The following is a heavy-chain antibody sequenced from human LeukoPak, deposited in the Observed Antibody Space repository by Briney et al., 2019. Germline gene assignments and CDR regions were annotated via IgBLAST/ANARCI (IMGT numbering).Heavy chain of an antibody. CDR1: GSTFTGYY. CDR2: VNPNRGGT. V-gene: IGHV1-2*02. J-gene: IGHJ4*02. CDR3: ARALYGVRYFDY. D-gene: IGHD4-17*01. Sequence: ASVKVSCKASGSTFTGYYMHGVSQARAQGLEWLGWVNPNRGGTNYAQKFQGRVTMTRDTTISTAYMELSRLRSDDTAVYYCARALYGVRYFDYWGQGTLVTVSS.